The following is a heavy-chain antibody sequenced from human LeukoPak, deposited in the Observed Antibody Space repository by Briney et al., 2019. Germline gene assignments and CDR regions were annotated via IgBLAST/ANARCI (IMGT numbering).Heavy chain of an antibody. J-gene: IGHJ4*02. CDR3: ARALDSGSYYNFDY. D-gene: IGHD1-26*01. V-gene: IGHV1-69*13. Sequence: GASVKVSCKASGGTFSSYAISWVRQAPGQGFEWMGGIIPIFGTANYAQKFQGRVTITADESTSTAYMELSSLRSEDTAVYYCARALDSGSYYNFDYWGQGTLVTVSS. CDR1: GGTFSSYA. CDR2: IIPIFGTA.